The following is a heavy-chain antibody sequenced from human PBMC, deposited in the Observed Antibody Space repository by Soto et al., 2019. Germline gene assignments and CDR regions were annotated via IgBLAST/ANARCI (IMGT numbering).Heavy chain of an antibody. D-gene: IGHD1-26*01. Sequence: GGSLRLSCSVFGFAFGDFAMHWVRQAPGKGLEYVSSISSNGRSTYYAQSVKGRFTISRDNSKNTLYLQMSSLRAEDTAVYYCVKDRWVDYWGQGILVTVSS. CDR3: VKDRWVDY. CDR1: GFAFGDFA. V-gene: IGHV3-64D*06. CDR2: ISSNGRST. J-gene: IGHJ4*02.